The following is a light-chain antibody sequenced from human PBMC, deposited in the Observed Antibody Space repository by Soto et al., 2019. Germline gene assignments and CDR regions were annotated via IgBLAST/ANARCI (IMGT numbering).Light chain of an antibody. CDR1: QGISSA. J-gene: IGKJ3*01. CDR3: QQFNSYGFT. V-gene: IGKV1-13*02. CDR2: DAS. Sequence: AFPLTQSPSSLSASVGDRVTITCRASQGISSALAWYQQKPGKAPKLLIYDASSLESGVPSRFSGSGSGTDFTLTISSLQPEDFATYYCQQFNSYGFTFGPGTKVDIK.